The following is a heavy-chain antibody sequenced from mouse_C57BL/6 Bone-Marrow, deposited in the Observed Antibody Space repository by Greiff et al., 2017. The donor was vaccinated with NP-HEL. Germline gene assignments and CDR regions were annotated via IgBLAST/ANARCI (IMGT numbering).Heavy chain of an antibody. D-gene: IGHD2-3*01. J-gene: IGHJ4*01. Sequence: EVQLQQSGTVLARPGASVKMSCKTSGYTFTSYWMHWVKQRPGQGLEWIGAIYPGNSDTSYNQKFKGKAKLTAVTSASTAYMELSSLTNEDSAVYYCTSNGYYGPYYAMDYWGQGTSVTVSS. CDR2: IYPGNSDT. V-gene: IGHV1-5*01. CDR1: GYTFTSYW. CDR3: TSNGYYGPYYAMDY.